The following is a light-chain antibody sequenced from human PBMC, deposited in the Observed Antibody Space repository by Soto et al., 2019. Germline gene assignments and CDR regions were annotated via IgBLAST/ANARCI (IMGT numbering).Light chain of an antibody. CDR2: DAS. CDR1: QDISNY. J-gene: IGKJ4*01. CDR3: QQYDNFPL. Sequence: DIQMTQSPSSLSASVGDRVTITCQASQDISNYLNWYQQTVGKAPKLLIYDASNLQTGVPSRFSGGGSGTNFTFTISSLQPEDFATYYCQQYDNFPLFGGGTKVEIK. V-gene: IGKV1-33*01.